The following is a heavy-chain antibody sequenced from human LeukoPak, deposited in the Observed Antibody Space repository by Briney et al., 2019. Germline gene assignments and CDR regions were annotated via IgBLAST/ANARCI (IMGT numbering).Heavy chain of an antibody. J-gene: IGHJ4*02. CDR3: AKGRYYYGSGSSQHFDY. D-gene: IGHD3-10*01. Sequence: GRSLRLSCAAPGFTFDDYAMHWVRHAPGKGLEWVSGISWNSGSIGYADSVKGRFTISRDNAKNSLYLQMNSLRAEDTALYYCAKGRYYYGSGSSQHFDYWGQGTLVTVSS. CDR1: GFTFDDYA. V-gene: IGHV3-9*01. CDR2: ISWNSGSI.